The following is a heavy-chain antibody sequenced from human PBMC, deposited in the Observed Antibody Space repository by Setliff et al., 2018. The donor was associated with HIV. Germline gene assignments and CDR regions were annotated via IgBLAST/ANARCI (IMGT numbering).Heavy chain of an antibody. J-gene: IGHJ6*03. D-gene: IGHD2-21*02. CDR2: IYRSGST. CDR1: GGSIRTGAYY. Sequence: SETLSLTCTVSGGSIRTGAYYWSWIRQPAGQGLEWIGRIYRSGSTNYNTPLESRVTMSVDTSKNQFSLKVTSVTAADTAVYYCTRDLWGDDYYYNNMDVWGKGTTVTVSS. V-gene: IGHV4-61*02. CDR3: TRDLWGDDYYYNNMDV.